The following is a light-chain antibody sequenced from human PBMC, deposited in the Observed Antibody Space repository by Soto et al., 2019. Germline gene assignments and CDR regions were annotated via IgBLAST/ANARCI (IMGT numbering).Light chain of an antibody. CDR1: QGISTD. J-gene: IGKJ4*01. CDR2: ASS. V-gene: IGKV1-27*01. CDR3: QRYNSAPLT. Sequence: DIQMTQSPSSLSASVGDRGTITCRASQGISTDLAWYQQKPGEVPKVLIYASSTVQSGVPSRFSGIGSGTEFTLTISSLQLEDAATSCCQRYNSAPLTFGGGPNVDI.